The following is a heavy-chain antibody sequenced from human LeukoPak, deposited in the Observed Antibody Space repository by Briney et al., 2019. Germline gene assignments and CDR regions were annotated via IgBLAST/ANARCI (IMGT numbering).Heavy chain of an antibody. J-gene: IGHJ3*02. CDR1: GYTFTSYG. V-gene: IGHV1-18*01. CDR3: ARLLAGIAAAGRAFDI. Sequence: ASVKVSCKASGYTFTSYGISWVRQAPGQGLEWMGWISAYNGNTNYAQKLQGRVTMTTDTSTSTAYMELRSLRSDDTAVYYCARLLAGIAAAGRAFDIWGQGTLVTVPS. CDR2: ISAYNGNT. D-gene: IGHD6-13*01.